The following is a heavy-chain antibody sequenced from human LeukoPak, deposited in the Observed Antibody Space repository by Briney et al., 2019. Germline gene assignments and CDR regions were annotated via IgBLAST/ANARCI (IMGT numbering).Heavy chain of an antibody. J-gene: IGHJ4*02. CDR1: GFTFSSYD. D-gene: IGHD6-13*01. CDR2: IGTAGDT. Sequence: GGSLRLSCAASGFTFSSYDMHWVRQATGKGLEWVSVIGTAGDTYYPGSVKGRFTISRENAKNSLYLQMNSLRAGDAAVYYCARGIAAAGVKTLDYWGQGTLVTVSS. CDR3: ARGIAAAGVKTLDY. V-gene: IGHV3-13*04.